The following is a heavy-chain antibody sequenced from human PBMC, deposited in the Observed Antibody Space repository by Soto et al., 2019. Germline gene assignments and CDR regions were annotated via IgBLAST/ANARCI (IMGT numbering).Heavy chain of an antibody. J-gene: IGHJ4*02. D-gene: IGHD5-12*01. CDR2: ISGRGGST. CDR1: GFTFSNCA. CDR3: AKRVYREEDGYNYLDY. V-gene: IGHV3-23*01. Sequence: EVQLLEAGGGLVQPGGSLRLSCVASGFTFSNCAMSWVRQAPGKGLEWVSGISGRGGSTYYADSVKGRLTISRDNSKNTLYRQMNSLRAEDTAVYYCAKRVYREEDGYNYLDYWGQGTLVTVSS.